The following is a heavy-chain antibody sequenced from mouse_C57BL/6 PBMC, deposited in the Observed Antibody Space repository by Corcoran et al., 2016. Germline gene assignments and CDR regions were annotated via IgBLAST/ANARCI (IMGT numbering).Heavy chain of an antibody. V-gene: IGHV1-76*01. CDR3: ARWRVTTDYAMDY. J-gene: IGHJ4*01. D-gene: IGHD2-2*01. CDR1: GYTFTDYY. CDR2: IYPGSGNT. Sequence: QVQLKQSGAELVRPGASVKLSCKASGYTFTDYYKNWVKQRPGQGLEWIARIYPGSGNTYYNEKFKGKATLTAEKSSSTAYMQLSSLTSEDSAVYFCARWRVTTDYAMDYWGQGTSVTVSS.